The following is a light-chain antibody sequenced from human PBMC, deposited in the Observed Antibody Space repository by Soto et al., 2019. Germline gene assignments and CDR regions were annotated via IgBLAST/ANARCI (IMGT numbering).Light chain of an antibody. CDR3: QQYGSSPST. CDR1: QSVSSTY. J-gene: IGKJ3*01. Sequence: EIVLTQSPGTLSITQGERATLSCRASQSVSSTYLAWYQQKPGQAPRLLIYGASSRATGIPDRFSGSGSGTDFTLTISRLEPEDFAVYYCQQYGSSPSTFGPGTKVDIK. CDR2: GAS. V-gene: IGKV3-20*01.